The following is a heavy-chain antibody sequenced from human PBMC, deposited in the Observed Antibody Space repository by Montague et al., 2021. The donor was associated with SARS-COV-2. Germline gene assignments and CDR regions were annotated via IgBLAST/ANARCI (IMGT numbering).Heavy chain of an antibody. V-gene: IGHV4-59*08. J-gene: IGHJ3*02. Sequence: SETLSLTCTVSGGSISSYYWSWIRQPPGKGLEWIGSIYYSGSTNYNPSLKSRVTISVDTSKNQFSLMLSSVTAADTAVYYCARRGAYSSGWYSGAFDIWGQGTMVTVSS. CDR3: ARRGAYSSGWYSGAFDI. CDR1: GGSISSYY. D-gene: IGHD6-19*01. CDR2: IYYSGST.